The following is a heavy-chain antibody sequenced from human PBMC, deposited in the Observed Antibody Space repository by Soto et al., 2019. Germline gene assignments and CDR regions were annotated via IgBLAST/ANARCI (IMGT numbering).Heavy chain of an antibody. Sequence: QVQLQESGPGLVKPSETLSLTCTVSGGSISSYYWSWIRQPPGKGLEWIGYIDYSGSTNYNPSLKSRVTISVDTSNSQSSLKLSSVTAADTAVYYCARRYGSCFDYWGQGTLVTVSS. D-gene: IGHD5-18*01. J-gene: IGHJ4*02. V-gene: IGHV4-59*08. CDR3: ARRYGSCFDY. CDR2: IDYSGST. CDR1: GGSISSYY.